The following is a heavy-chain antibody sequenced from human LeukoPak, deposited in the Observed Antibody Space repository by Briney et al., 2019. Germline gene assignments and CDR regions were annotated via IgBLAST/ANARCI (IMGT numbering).Heavy chain of an antibody. V-gene: IGHV4-59*01. CDR3: ARVRGYCGGDCYTEHYFDY. Sequence: PSETLSLTCTVSGGSIRSYYWGWIRQPPGKGLEWIGYIYYSGSTNYNPSLKSRVTISVDTSKNQFSLKLSSVTAADTAVYYCARVRGYCGGDCYTEHYFDYWGQGTLVTVSS. CDR1: GGSIRSYY. J-gene: IGHJ4*02. CDR2: IYYSGST. D-gene: IGHD2-21*02.